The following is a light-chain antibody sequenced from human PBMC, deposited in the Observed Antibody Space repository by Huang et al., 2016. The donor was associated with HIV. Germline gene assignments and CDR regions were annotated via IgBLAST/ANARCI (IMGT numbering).Light chain of an antibody. Sequence: DIQMTQSPFSLSASVGDRVTITCRTSQSISSYLNWYQQKPGKAPKILIYAVSTLQSGIPSRISSSGAGTDFTLTITSLQPEDFATYYCQQTYIIPLTFGQGTKLEIK. J-gene: IGKJ2*01. CDR3: QQTYIIPLT. CDR1: QSISSY. CDR2: AVS. V-gene: IGKV1-39*01.